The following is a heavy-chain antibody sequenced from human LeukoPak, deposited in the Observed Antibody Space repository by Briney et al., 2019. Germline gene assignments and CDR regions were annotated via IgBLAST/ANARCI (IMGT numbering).Heavy chain of an antibody. J-gene: IGHJ4*02. V-gene: IGHV4-59*01. CDR1: GGSIRSYY. Sequence: SETLSLTCTVSGGSIRSYYWSWIRQPPGKGLEWIGYIYYSGSTNYNPSLKSRLTISVDTSKNQFSLKLGTVTAADTAVYYCARHSVAAAAHFDYWGQGTLVTVSS. CDR3: ARHSVAAAAHFDY. CDR2: IYYSGST. D-gene: IGHD6-13*01.